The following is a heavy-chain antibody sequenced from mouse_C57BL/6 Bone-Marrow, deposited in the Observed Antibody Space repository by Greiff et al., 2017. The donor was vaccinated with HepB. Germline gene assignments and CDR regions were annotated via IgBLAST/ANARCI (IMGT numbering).Heavy chain of an antibody. CDR2: IDPENGDT. V-gene: IGHV14-4*01. Sequence: EVQLQQSGAELVRPGASVKLSCTASGFNIKDDYMHWVKQRPEQGLEWIGWIDPENGDTEYASKFQGKATITADTSSNTAYLQLSSLTSEETAVYYCTTDGYHRAYWGQGTLVTVSA. D-gene: IGHD2-3*01. J-gene: IGHJ3*01. CDR1: GFNIKDDY. CDR3: TTDGYHRAY.